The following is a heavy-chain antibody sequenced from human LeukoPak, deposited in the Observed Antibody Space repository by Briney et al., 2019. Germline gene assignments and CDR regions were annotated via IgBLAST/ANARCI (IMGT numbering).Heavy chain of an antibody. CDR3: AKADILTGYNRGGGFYFDY. J-gene: IGHJ4*02. CDR2: IGGSGGSP. Sequence: GGSLRLSCAASGFTFSSYAMNWVRQAPGKGLEWVTAIGGSGGSPYYADSVKGRFTISRDNSKNTLHLQMNSLRAEDTAVYSCAKADILTGYNRGGGFYFDYWGQGTLVTVSS. D-gene: IGHD3-9*01. CDR1: GFTFSSYA. V-gene: IGHV3-23*01.